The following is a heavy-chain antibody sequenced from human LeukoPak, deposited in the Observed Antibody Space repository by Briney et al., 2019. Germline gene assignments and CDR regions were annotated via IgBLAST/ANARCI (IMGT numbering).Heavy chain of an antibody. CDR2: IHYSGYT. V-gene: IGHV4-39*02. D-gene: IGHD6-13*01. Sequence: SETLSLTCTVSGGSINSSSFYWGWIRQPPGKGLEWMGSIHYSGYTYYNSSLLSRVTISVDTSKNHFSLKLSSVTAADTAMYYYVKVAAAGNCFDPWGQGTLVTVSS. CDR3: VKVAAAGNCFDP. J-gene: IGHJ5*02. CDR1: GGSINSSSFY.